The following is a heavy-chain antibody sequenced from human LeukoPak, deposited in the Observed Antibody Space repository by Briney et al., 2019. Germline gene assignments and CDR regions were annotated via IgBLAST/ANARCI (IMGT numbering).Heavy chain of an antibody. Sequence: PGGSLRLSCAASGFTFSSYEMNWVRQAPGKGLEWVSYISSSGSTIYYADSVKGRFTISRDKSNNTLYLQMNSLRAEDTAVYYCARGPGKASFDYWGQGTLVTVSS. D-gene: IGHD3-10*01. CDR3: ARGPGKASFDY. CDR1: GFTFSSYE. V-gene: IGHV3-48*03. J-gene: IGHJ4*02. CDR2: ISSSGSTI.